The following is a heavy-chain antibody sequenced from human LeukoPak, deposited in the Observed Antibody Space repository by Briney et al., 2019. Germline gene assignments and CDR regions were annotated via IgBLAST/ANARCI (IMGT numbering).Heavy chain of an antibody. V-gene: IGHV3-66*01. CDR3: ARDPHDSSVLLEAFDI. Sequence: EGSLRLSCAASGFTVSSIYMSWVRQAPGKGLEWVSVIYSGGSTYYADSVRGRFTISRDNSKNTLYLQMSSLRAEDTAVYYCARDPHDSSVLLEAFDIWGQGTMVTVSS. D-gene: IGHD3-22*01. J-gene: IGHJ3*02. CDR1: GFTVSSIY. CDR2: IYSGGST.